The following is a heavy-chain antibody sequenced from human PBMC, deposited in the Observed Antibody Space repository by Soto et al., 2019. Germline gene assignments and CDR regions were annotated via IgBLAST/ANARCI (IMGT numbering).Heavy chain of an antibody. CDR3: AKDRGEGVRYFDWLFPGGNFDY. J-gene: IGHJ4*02. D-gene: IGHD3-9*01. CDR1: GFTFSSYA. CDR2: ISGSGGST. Sequence: EVQLLESGGGLVQPGGSLRLSCAASGFTFSSYAMSWVRQAPGKGLEWVSAISGSGGSTYYADSVKGRFTISRDNSKNXXYXQXXSLRAEDTAVYYCAKDRGEGVRYFDWLFPGGNFDYWGQGTLVTVSS. V-gene: IGHV3-23*01.